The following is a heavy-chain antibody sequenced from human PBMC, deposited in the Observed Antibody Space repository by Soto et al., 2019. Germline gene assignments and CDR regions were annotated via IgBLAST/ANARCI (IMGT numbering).Heavy chain of an antibody. V-gene: IGHV3-11*01. J-gene: IGHJ4*02. CDR2: ITSSGTSI. CDR3: ARDKGQLVPADGY. CDR1: GFTFSDYY. Sequence: PGGSLRLSCAASGFTFSDYYMSWIRQAPGKGLEWVSYITSSGTSIYYADSVKGRFAISRDSAKNSLFLQMNSLRAEDTAVYYCARDKGQLVPADGYWGQGTLVTVSS. D-gene: IGHD6-6*01.